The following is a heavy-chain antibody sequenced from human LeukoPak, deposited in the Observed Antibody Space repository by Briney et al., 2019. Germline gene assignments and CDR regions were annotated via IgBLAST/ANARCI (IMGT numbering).Heavy chain of an antibody. Sequence: ASVKVSCKASGYTFTSYSMHWVRQAPGQRLEWMGGINAGNGNTKYSQKFQGRVTITRDTSASTAYMELSSLRSEDTAVYYCAIPGGSGSYYKPAMRLDYWGQGTLVTVSS. J-gene: IGHJ4*02. CDR1: GYTFTSYS. CDR2: INAGNGNT. D-gene: IGHD3-10*01. V-gene: IGHV1-3*01. CDR3: AIPGGSGSYYKPAMRLDY.